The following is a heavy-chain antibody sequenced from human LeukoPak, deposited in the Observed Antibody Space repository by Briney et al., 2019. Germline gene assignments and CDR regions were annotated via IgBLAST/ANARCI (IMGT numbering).Heavy chain of an antibody. J-gene: IGHJ4*02. V-gene: IGHV4-30-2*01. CDR1: GGSISSGGYY. D-gene: IGHD1-26*01. CDR2: IYHSGST. CDR3: ARHSFKSGSHHFDY. Sequence: PSETLSLTCTVSGGSISSGGYYWSWIRQPPGKGLEWIGYIYHSGSTYYNPSLKSRVTISVDRSKNQFSLKLSSVTAADTAVYYCARHSFKSGSHHFDYWGQGTLVTVSS.